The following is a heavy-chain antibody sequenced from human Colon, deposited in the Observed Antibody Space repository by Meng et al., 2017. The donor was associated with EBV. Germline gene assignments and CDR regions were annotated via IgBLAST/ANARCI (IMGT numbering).Heavy chain of an antibody. CDR3: TRDGPNYGNYINFDY. Sequence: QVQLVQSGAEVKKPGASVKVSCKSSGYTFTSYYIHWVRQAPGQGLEWMAWVSAYNGNTNYAKQFQGRVTVTADTATSTAYMELRSLTSDDTAVYYCTRDGPNYGNYINFDYWGQGTLVTVSS. CDR2: VSAYNGNT. CDR1: GYTFTSYY. D-gene: IGHD4-11*01. V-gene: IGHV1-18*04. J-gene: IGHJ4*02.